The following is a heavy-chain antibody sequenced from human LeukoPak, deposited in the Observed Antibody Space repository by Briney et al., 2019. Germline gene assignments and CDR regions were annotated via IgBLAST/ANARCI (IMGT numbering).Heavy chain of an antibody. Sequence: SETLSLTCTVSGGSISSYYWSWIRQPPGKGLEWIGEINHSGSTNYNPSLKSRVTISVDTSKNQFSLKLSSVTAADTAVYYCARGQIVVVVAATFLMGNWFDPWGQGTLVTVSS. CDR2: INHSGST. CDR3: ARGQIVVVVAATFLMGNWFDP. J-gene: IGHJ5*02. CDR1: GGSISSYY. D-gene: IGHD2-15*01. V-gene: IGHV4-34*01.